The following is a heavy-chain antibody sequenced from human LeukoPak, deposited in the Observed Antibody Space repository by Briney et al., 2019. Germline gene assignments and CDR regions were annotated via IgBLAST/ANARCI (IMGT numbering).Heavy chain of an antibody. D-gene: IGHD1-26*01. CDR2: INSDGSST. V-gene: IGHV3-74*01. CDR1: GFTFSSYW. J-gene: IGHJ4*02. CDR3: ARAEGATTPDDY. Sequence: PGGSLRLSCAASGFTFSSYWMHWVRHAPGKGLVWVSRINSDGSSTSYADSVKGRFTISRDNAKNTLYLQMNSLRAEDTAVYYCARAEGATTPDDYWAREPWSPSPQ.